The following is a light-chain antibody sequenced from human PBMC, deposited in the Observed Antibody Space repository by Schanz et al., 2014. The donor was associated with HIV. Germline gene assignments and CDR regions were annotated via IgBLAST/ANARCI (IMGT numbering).Light chain of an antibody. Sequence: IQMTQSPSTVSASVGDRVTITCWASQTIGRFLAWYQQKPGRAPKLLIYQASTLQTGVPSRFSGSGSGTSFTLTITSLQPDDFATYYCQQCVTYPYTFGQGTTLDIK. V-gene: IGKV1-5*03. J-gene: IGKJ2*01. CDR2: QAS. CDR3: QQCVTYPYT. CDR1: QTIGRF.